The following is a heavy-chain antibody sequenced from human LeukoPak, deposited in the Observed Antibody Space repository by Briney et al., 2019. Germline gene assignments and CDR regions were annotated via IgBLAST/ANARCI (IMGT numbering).Heavy chain of an antibody. CDR3: ARAGQNNWFDP. CDR2: LSGSGEII. V-gene: IGHV3-11*01. J-gene: IGHJ5*02. Sequence: GGSLRLSCAAPGFTFSDYYMSWVRQAPGKGLEWVSFLSGSGEIIYYADSVKGRFTISRDNAKNSLYLQMNSLRAEDTAVYHCARAGQNNWFDPWGQGTLVTVSS. CDR1: GFTFSDYY.